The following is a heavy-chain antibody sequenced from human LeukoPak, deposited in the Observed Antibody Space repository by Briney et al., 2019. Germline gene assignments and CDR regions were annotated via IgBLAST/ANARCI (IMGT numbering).Heavy chain of an antibody. CDR2: IRYDGSNK. D-gene: IGHD4-11*01. CDR1: GFTFSSYG. CDR3: AKDPAPHYRGPYYFDY. J-gene: IGHJ4*02. Sequence: GGSLRLSCAASGFTFSSYGMHWVRQAPGKGLEWVAFIRYDGSNKYYADSVKGRFTISRDNSKNTLYLQMNSLRAEDTAVYYCAKDPAPHYRGPYYFDYWGQGTLVTVSS. V-gene: IGHV3-30*02.